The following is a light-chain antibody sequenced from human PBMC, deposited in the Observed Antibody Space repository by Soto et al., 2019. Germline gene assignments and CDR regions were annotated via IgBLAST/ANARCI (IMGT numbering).Light chain of an antibody. CDR2: AAS. J-gene: IGKJ1*01. CDR1: QDISNY. Sequence: DIQMTQSPSSLSASVGDRVTITCRATQDISNYLAWYQQKPGKVPNLLIYAASTLQSGVPSRFSGSGSGTXFTLTISSLQPEDVATYYCQKYNSAPPWTFGQGTKVEI. V-gene: IGKV1-27*01. CDR3: QKYNSAPPWT.